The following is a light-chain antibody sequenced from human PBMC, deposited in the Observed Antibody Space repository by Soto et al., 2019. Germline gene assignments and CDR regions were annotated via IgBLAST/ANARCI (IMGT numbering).Light chain of an antibody. CDR3: SSYTSSSTLGV. V-gene: IGLV2-14*01. J-gene: IGLJ2*01. CDR2: DVH. CDR1: SSDVGGYNY. Sequence: QSVLTQPASVSGSPGQSITISCTGASSDVGGYNYVSWYQQHPGKAPKLMIYDVHNRPSGVSNRFSGSKSGNTASLTISGLQAEDAADYYCSSYTSSSTLGVFGGGTKLTVL.